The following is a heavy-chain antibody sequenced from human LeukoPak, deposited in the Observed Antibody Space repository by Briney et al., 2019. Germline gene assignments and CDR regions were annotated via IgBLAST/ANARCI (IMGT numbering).Heavy chain of an antibody. J-gene: IGHJ4*02. CDR3: ASRGPFDY. CDR2: ISYGGSNK. CDR1: GFTFSSYA. V-gene: IGHV3-30-3*01. Sequence: GRSLRLSCAASGFTFSSYAMHWVRQAPGKGLEWVAVISYGGSNKYYADSVKGRFTISRDNSKNTLYLQMNSLRAEDTAVYYCASRGPFDYWGQGTLVTVSS.